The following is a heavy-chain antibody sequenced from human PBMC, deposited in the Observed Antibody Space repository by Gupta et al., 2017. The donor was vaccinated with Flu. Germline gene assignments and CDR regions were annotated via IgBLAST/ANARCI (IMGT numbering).Heavy chain of an antibody. CDR1: GFTFSNAW. CDR3: TASQWELPTNGAFDI. Sequence: EVQLVESVGGLVKPGGSLRLFCAASGFTFSNAWMSWVRQPPGKGVEWVGRIKSKTDGGTTDYAAPVKGRFTISRDDSKNTLYLQMNSLKTEDTAVYYCTASQWELPTNGAFDIWGQGTMVTVSS. CDR2: IKSKTDGGTT. V-gene: IGHV3-15*01. J-gene: IGHJ3*02. D-gene: IGHD1-26*01.